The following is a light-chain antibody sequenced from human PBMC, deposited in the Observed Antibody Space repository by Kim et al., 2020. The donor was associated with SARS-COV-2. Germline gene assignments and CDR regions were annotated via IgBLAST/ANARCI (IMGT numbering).Light chain of an antibody. J-gene: IGKJ1*01. CDR3: QQYNKWPPWT. Sequence: VSPGERVTLPCRASQSVNSNLAWYQQKPGQAPRLLIYGASTRATGLPARFSGSGSGTEFTLTISSLQSEDYAIYYCQQYNKWPPWTFGQGTKVDIK. CDR1: QSVNSN. V-gene: IGKV3-15*01. CDR2: GAS.